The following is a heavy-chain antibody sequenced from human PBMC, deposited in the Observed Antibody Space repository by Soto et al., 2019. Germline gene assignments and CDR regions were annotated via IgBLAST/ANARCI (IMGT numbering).Heavy chain of an antibody. J-gene: IGHJ6*02. D-gene: IGHD3-10*01. Sequence: QVQLVKSGAEVKKPGASVKVSCKACGYTFTSYGISWVRQAPGQGLEWMGWISAYNGNTNYAQKLQGRVTMTTDTSTSTAYMELRSLRSDDTAVYYCARDITMVRGVRFYYYGMDVWGQGTTVTVSS. CDR2: ISAYNGNT. CDR1: GYTFTSYG. V-gene: IGHV1-18*01. CDR3: ARDITMVRGVRFYYYGMDV.